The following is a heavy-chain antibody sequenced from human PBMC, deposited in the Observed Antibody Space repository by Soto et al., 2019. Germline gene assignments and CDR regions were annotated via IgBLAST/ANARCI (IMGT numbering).Heavy chain of an antibody. CDR3: AKENGYSSSWFEFDY. J-gene: IGHJ4*02. Sequence: EVQLLESGGGLVQPGGSLRLSCAASGFTFSSYAMSWVRQAPGKGLEWVSAISGSGGSTYYADSVKGRFTISRDKSKNTLYMQMNSLRAEDTAVYYCAKENGYSSSWFEFDYWGQGTLVTVSS. CDR1: GFTFSSYA. D-gene: IGHD6-13*01. CDR2: ISGSGGST. V-gene: IGHV3-23*01.